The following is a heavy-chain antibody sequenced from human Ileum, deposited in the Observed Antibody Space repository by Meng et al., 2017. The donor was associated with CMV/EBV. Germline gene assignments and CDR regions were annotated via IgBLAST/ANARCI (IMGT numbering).Heavy chain of an antibody. J-gene: IGHJ4*02. CDR1: GFTFSDYY. CDR2: ISQTSTYI. CDR3: SRDPRTLDY. Sequence: QVQLVESGGGLVKPGGSLRISCAASGFTFSDYYMTWIRQAPGKAPEWLSYISQTSTYINYADSVKGRFTISRDNAKNSVYLQMNSLEPEDTAVYYCSRDPRTLDYWGQGTLVTASS. V-gene: IGHV3-11*05.